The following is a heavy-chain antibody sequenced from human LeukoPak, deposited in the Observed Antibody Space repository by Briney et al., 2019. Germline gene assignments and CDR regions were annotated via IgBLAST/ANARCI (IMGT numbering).Heavy chain of an antibody. D-gene: IGHD6-19*01. Sequence: GASVKVSCKASGYTFTSYYMHWVRQAPGQGLEWMGIINPSGGSTSYAQKFQGRVTMTRDTYTSTVYMEVSSLRSEDTAVYYCARVEGEQGRAVANGYWGGGALVSVCS. CDR1: GYTFTSYY. J-gene: IGHJ4*02. CDR2: INPSGGST. CDR3: ARVEGEQGRAVANGY. V-gene: IGHV1-46*01.